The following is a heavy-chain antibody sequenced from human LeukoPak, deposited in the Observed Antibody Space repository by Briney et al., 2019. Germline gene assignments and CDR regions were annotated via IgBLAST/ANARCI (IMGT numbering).Heavy chain of an antibody. CDR3: ALRRRQERPPYTFDP. V-gene: IGHV1-69-2*01. CDR1: GYTISDYF. Sequence: ASVKISCNVSGYTISDYFMHWLQQAPGKGLEWMAFVDPEDGEAVIAAKFQDRVTVTADRSTDTVYMELRGLTSADTAMYFCALRRRQERPPYTFDPWGQGTLVTVSS. CDR2: VDPEDGEA. D-gene: IGHD1-1*01. J-gene: IGHJ5*02.